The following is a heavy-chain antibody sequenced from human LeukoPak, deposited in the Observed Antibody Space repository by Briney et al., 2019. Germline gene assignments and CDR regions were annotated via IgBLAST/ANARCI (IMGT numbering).Heavy chain of an antibody. V-gene: IGHV4-31*03. Sequence: SETLSLTCTVSDGSIYSGDYYWSWSRQHPGKGLEWIGYIYYSGNTYYNPSLKSRVIISVDTSKNQFSLNLTSVTAADTAVYYCARAQHDAFDIWGQGTMVTVSS. CDR3: ARAQHDAFDI. J-gene: IGHJ3*02. CDR1: DGSIYSGDYY. CDR2: IYYSGNT.